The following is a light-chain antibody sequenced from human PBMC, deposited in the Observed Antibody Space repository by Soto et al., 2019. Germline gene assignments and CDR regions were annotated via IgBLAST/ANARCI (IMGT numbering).Light chain of an antibody. Sequence: IVMTQSPATLSVSPGERATLSCRASQSVSSNLAWYQQKPGQAPRLLIYGASTRATGIPARFSGSGSGKEFTLTISSLQSEDFAVYYCQQYNNWPPWTFGQGTKVDI. V-gene: IGKV3-15*01. CDR1: QSVSSN. CDR2: GAS. J-gene: IGKJ1*01. CDR3: QQYNNWPPWT.